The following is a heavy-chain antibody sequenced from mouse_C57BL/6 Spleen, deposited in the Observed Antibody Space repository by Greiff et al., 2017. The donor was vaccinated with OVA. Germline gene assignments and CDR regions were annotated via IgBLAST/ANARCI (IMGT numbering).Heavy chain of an antibody. CDR2: IDPSDSYT. J-gene: IGHJ4*01. CDR3: ARGGRKHPVPLGDY. D-gene: IGHD5-1*01. Sequence: VQLQQPGAELVRPGTSVKLSCKASGYTFTSYWMHWVKQRPGQGLEWIGVIDPSDSYTNYNQKFKGKATLTVDTSSSTAYMQLSSLTSEDSAVYYCARGGRKHPVPLGDYWGQGTSVTVSS. V-gene: IGHV1-59*01. CDR1: GYTFTSYW.